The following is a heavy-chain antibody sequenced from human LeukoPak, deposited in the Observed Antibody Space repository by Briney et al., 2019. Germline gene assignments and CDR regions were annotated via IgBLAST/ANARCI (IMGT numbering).Heavy chain of an antibody. V-gene: IGHV1-69*05. J-gene: IGHJ4*02. CDR3: ARGPLHDFWSGYLDY. D-gene: IGHD3-3*01. CDR2: IIPIFSTA. Sequence: ASVKVSCKASGGTFSSYAISWVRQAPGQGLEWMGRIIPIFSTANYAQKFQGRVTITTDESTSTAYMELSSLRSEDTAVYYCARGPLHDFWSGYLDYWGQGTLVTVSS. CDR1: GGTFSSYA.